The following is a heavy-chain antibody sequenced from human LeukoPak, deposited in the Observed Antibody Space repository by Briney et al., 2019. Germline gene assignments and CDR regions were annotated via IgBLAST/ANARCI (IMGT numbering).Heavy chain of an antibody. Sequence: ASVKVSFKSSGGTFSIYAISWVRHGPGQGLEWMGGIIPIFGTANYAHKFHSRVTITTDESTSTAYVALSSLRSEHTAVYHCARATVVPAAMPNHYSGYDRAAFGIWGQGQMVTVSS. J-gene: IGHJ3*02. CDR3: ARATVVPAAMPNHYSGYDRAAFGI. D-gene: IGHD2-2*01. V-gene: IGHV1-69*05. CDR2: IIPIFGTA. CDR1: GGTFSIYA.